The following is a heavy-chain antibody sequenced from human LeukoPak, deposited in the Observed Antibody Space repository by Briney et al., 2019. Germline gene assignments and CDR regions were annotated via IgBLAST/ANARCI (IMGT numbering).Heavy chain of an antibody. V-gene: IGHV3-30-3*01. CDR2: ISYDGSNK. CDR3: LADDY. Sequence: GGSLRLSCAASGFTFSSYAMHWVRRAPGKGLEWVAVISYDGSNKYYADSVKGRFTISRDNSKNTLYLQMNSLRAEDTAVYYCLADDYWGQGTLVTVSS. CDR1: GFTFSSYA. J-gene: IGHJ4*02.